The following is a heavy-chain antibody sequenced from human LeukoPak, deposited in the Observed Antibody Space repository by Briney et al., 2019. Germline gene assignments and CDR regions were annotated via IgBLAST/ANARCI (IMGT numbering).Heavy chain of an antibody. CDR3: ARLDSGGYYFVPY. CDR2: INPSISET. CDR1: GHTFNNYW. V-gene: IGHV5-51*01. J-gene: IGHJ4*02. D-gene: IGHD3-22*01. Sequence: GESLKISCETSGHTFNNYWIGWVRQISGKGLEWMGIINPSISETRYTPSFQGQVTISADKSISTAYLQWSSLRASDTAMYYCARLDSGGYYFVPYWGQGTLVTVSS.